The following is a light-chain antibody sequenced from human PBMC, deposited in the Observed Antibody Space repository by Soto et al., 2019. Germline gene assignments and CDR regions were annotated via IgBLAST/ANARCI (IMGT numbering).Light chain of an antibody. CDR2: KPF. CDR3: QEYNSYPSN. Sequence: DIQMTQSPSTLSASVGHRVTITCRASHIISTWLAWYPKKPGKAPKILIHKPFSLESGVPSSFSGSGSGTDFNLTITSLQPDDFATYYCQEYNSYPSNFGHGTKLEIK. V-gene: IGKV1-5*03. CDR1: HIISTW. J-gene: IGKJ2*01.